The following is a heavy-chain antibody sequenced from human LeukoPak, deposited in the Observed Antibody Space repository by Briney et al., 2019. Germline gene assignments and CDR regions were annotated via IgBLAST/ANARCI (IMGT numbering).Heavy chain of an antibody. Sequence: GGSLRLSCVASGFTFSSYTMHWVRQAPGKGLEWVAVISYDGSNKYYADSVKGRFTISRDNSRNTLYLQMNSLRAEDTAVYYCASGEYCSGGTCHLRPAWFDPWGQGTLVTVSS. CDR2: ISYDGSNK. CDR1: GFTFSSYT. CDR3: ASGEYCSGGTCHLRPAWFDP. V-gene: IGHV3-30*04. J-gene: IGHJ5*02. D-gene: IGHD2-15*01.